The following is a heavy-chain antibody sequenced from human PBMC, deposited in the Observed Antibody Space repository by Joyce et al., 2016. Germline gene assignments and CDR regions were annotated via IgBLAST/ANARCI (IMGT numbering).Heavy chain of an antibody. CDR2: MKQDGREK. V-gene: IGHV3-7*03. CDR3: ARDDSTGYYYFDY. D-gene: IGHD3-22*01. J-gene: IGHJ4*02. CDR1: GFTFSSYW. Sequence: EVQLVESGGGLVQPGGSLRLYCAASGFTFSSYWMSWVRQVPGKGLEWVANMKQDGREKYSVGSVKGRFTISRDNAKNSLYLQMNSLRAEDAAVYYCARDDSTGYYYFDYWGQGTLVTVSS.